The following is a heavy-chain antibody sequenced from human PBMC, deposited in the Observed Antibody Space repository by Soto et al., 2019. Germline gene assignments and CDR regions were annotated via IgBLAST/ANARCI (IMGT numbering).Heavy chain of an antibody. Sequence: SVKVSCKASGVTFSSYAISWVRQAPGQGLEWMGGIIPIFGTANYAQKFQGRVTITADESTSTAYMELSSLRSEDTAVYYCARSDKWFGEFFSSQRIYGMDVWGQGTTVTVSS. V-gene: IGHV1-69*13. CDR2: IIPIFGTA. D-gene: IGHD3-10*01. J-gene: IGHJ6*02. CDR1: GVTFSSYA. CDR3: ARSDKWFGEFFSSQRIYGMDV.